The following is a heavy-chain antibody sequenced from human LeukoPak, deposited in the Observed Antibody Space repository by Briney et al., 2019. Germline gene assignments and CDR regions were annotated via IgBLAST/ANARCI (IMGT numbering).Heavy chain of an antibody. V-gene: IGHV3-73*01. CDR2: IRSKANSYAT. CDR3: TRGSGYSSGWYDYYYMDV. D-gene: IGHD6-19*01. Sequence: GGSLRLSCAASGFTFSGSAMHWVRQASGKGLEWVGRIRSKANSYATAYAASVKGRFTISRDDSKNTAYLQMNSLKTEDTAVYYCTRGSGYSSGWYDYYYMDVWGKGTTVTVS. J-gene: IGHJ6*03. CDR1: GFTFSGSA.